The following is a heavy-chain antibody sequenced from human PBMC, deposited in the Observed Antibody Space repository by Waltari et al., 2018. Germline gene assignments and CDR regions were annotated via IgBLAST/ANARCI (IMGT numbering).Heavy chain of an antibody. CDR3: AKAEYSSSSGLVGY. D-gene: IGHD6-6*01. Sequence: EVQLVESGGGLVQPGRSLRLSCAASGFTFDAYAMHWVRQAPGKGLEWVSGISWNSGSIGYADSVKGRFTISRDNAKNSLYLQMNSLRAEDTALYYCAKAEYSSSSGLVGYWGQGTLVTVSS. CDR1: GFTFDAYA. V-gene: IGHV3-9*01. CDR2: ISWNSGSI. J-gene: IGHJ4*02.